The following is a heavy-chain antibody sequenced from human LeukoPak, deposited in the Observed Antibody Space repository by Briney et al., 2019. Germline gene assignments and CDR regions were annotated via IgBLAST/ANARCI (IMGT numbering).Heavy chain of an antibody. CDR1: GYTFTNYG. V-gene: IGHV1-18*04. Sequence: ASLRVSCATSGYTFTNYGITWVRHAPRQRLEWMGWISAYNANTNYAQKFQGRVTMTTDTSTSTVYMELRSLRSDDTAIYYCARTDYDILTGARMDVWGKGTTVTVSS. CDR3: ARTDYDILTGARMDV. J-gene: IGHJ6*04. CDR2: ISAYNANT. D-gene: IGHD3-9*01.